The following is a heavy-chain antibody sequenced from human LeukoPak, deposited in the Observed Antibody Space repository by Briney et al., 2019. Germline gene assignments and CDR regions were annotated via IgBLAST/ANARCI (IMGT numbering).Heavy chain of an antibody. D-gene: IGHD3-10*01. CDR1: GYTFTSYF. V-gene: IGHV1-46*01. Sequence: ASVKVSCKASGYTFTSYFIHWVRQAPGQGLEWMGIMNPNGGSTTYAQTFQGGVTMTRDTSTSTVYMDLSSLRSEDTAVYYCARGSHYASGNYYYPLDYWGQGTLVTVSS. CDR2: MNPNGGST. CDR3: ARGSHYASGNYYYPLDY. J-gene: IGHJ4*02.